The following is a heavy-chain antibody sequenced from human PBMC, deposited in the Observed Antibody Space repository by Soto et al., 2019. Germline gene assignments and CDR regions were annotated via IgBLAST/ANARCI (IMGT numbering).Heavy chain of an antibody. D-gene: IGHD3-3*01. CDR2: ISSSNRTI. CDR3: AKSPSSGYPYYFHYGMDV. J-gene: IGHJ6*02. Sequence: GGSLRLSCAASGFTFRSYSMNWVRQAPGKGLEWVSYISSSNRTINYADSVKGRFIISRDNAKNSLYLQMHSLRAEDTAVYYCAKSPSSGYPYYFHYGMDVWGQGTTVTVSS. V-gene: IGHV3-48*01. CDR1: GFTFRSYS.